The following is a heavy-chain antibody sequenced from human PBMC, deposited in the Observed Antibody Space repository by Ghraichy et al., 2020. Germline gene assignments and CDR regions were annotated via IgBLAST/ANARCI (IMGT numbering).Heavy chain of an antibody. J-gene: IGHJ4*02. CDR1: GFTFSTYW. CDR2: INSDGSDT. Sequence: GESLNISCAASGFTFSTYWMHWVRQAPGKGLVWVSRINSDGSDTSYADSVKGRFTISRDNAKNTLYLQMNSLRAEDTAVYYCATVGTKWELLGWGQGTLVTVSS. CDR3: ATVGTKWELLG. D-gene: IGHD1-26*01. V-gene: IGHV3-74*01.